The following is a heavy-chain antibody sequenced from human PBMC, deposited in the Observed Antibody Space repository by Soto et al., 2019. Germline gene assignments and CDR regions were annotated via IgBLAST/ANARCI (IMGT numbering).Heavy chain of an antibody. D-gene: IGHD2-15*01. CDR3: ARGGIXXTPPDY. CDR2: IFPGDSDT. J-gene: IGHJ4*02. V-gene: IGHV5-51*01. Sequence: GESLKISXQGAGYNFGAYWVGWVRQMPGKGLEWMGIIFPGDSDTRYRPAFQGQVTISVDRSINTAYLQWSSLKASDTAMYFCARGGIXXTPPDYWCQGTQVTVSS. CDR1: GYNFGAYW.